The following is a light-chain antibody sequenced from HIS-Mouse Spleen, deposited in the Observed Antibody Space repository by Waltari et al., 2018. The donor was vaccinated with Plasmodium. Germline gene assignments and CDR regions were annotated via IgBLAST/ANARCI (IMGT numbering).Light chain of an antibody. CDR3: QQYGSSSWT. J-gene: IGKJ1*01. CDR2: GAS. CDR1: QSVSSSY. Sequence: CRASQSVSSSYLAWYQQKPGQAPRLLIYGASSRATGIPDRFSGSGSGTDFTLTISRLEPEDFAVYYCQQYGSSSWTFGQGTKVEIK. V-gene: IGKV3-20*01.